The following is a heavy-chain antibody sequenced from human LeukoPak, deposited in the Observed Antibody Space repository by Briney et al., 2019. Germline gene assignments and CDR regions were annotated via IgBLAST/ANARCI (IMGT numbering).Heavy chain of an antibody. Sequence: PSETLSLTCDVSGVSLNTCCYYWTWIRQPPGTGLEWVGYKYYSASTMYNTSLRSRLTISLDTSKNQFPLRLTSVTAADTAVYYCARGRSYGFDFDAWGPGDLVIVSS. CDR2: KYYSAST. J-gene: IGHJ4*02. CDR3: ARGRSYGFDFDA. CDR1: GVSLNTCCYY. V-gene: IGHV4-61*01. D-gene: IGHD5-18*01.